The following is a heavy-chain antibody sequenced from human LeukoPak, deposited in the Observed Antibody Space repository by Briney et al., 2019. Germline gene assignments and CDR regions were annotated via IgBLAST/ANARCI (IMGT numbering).Heavy chain of an antibody. Sequence: GASVKVSCKASGYTFTSYYMHWVRQAPGQGLEWMGIINPSGGSTSYAQKFQGRVAMTRDTSTSTVYMELSSLRSEDTAVYYCAREDTAMVFDYWGQGTLVTVSS. J-gene: IGHJ4*02. V-gene: IGHV1-46*01. D-gene: IGHD5-18*01. CDR1: GYTFTSYY. CDR3: AREDTAMVFDY. CDR2: INPSGGST.